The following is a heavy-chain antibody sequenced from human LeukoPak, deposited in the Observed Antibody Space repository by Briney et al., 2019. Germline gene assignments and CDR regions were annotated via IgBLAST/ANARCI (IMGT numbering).Heavy chain of an antibody. D-gene: IGHD4-17*01. V-gene: IGHV3-33*06. CDR2: IWYDGSNK. Sequence: PGGSLRLSCAASGFTFSSYGMHWVRQAPGKGLEWVAVIWYDGSNKYYADSVKGRFTISRDNSKNTLYLQMNSLRAEDTAVYYCAKTATTTVTTPFDYWGQGTLATVSS. J-gene: IGHJ4*02. CDR3: AKTATTTVTTPFDY. CDR1: GFTFSSYG.